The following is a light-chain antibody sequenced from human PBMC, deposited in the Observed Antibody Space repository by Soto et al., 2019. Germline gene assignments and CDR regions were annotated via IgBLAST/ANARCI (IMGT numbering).Light chain of an antibody. Sequence: EILMTQSPATLSVSPGERAPLSCRASQSVSSNLAWYQQKPGQAPRLLIYGASTRATGIPARFSGSGSGTEFTITISSLQSEDFAVYYCQQYNNWLWTFGQGSMV. V-gene: IGKV3-15*01. CDR3: QQYNNWLWT. J-gene: IGKJ1*01. CDR2: GAS. CDR1: QSVSSN.